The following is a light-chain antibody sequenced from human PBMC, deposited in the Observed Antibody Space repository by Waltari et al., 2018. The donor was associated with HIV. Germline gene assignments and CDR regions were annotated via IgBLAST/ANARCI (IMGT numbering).Light chain of an antibody. Sequence: QSVLTQPPSVSGAPGQRVTISCTCNSSNIGAGYDVHWNQHLPGTAPKLLIYGDRNRPSGVPDRFSASRSDTSASLAIPGLQAEDEADYYCQSYDRSLSGSFVFGTGTKVTVL. V-gene: IGLV1-40*01. CDR3: QSYDRSLSGSFV. CDR2: GDR. CDR1: SSNIGAGYD. J-gene: IGLJ1*01.